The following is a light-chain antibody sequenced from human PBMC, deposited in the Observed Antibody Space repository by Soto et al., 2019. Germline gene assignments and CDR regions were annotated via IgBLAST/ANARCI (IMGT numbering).Light chain of an antibody. CDR1: PSVTNF. Sequence: EIVMTQSPATLSVSPGERATLSCRASPSVTNFLAWYQQKPGQAPRLLIYGAFNRATGIPARFSGSGSGTDFTLTISSLEPEDSAVYYCQQRNVWPTLPFGQGTRLEIK. J-gene: IGKJ5*01. CDR2: GAF. V-gene: IGKV3-11*01. CDR3: QQRNVWPTLP.